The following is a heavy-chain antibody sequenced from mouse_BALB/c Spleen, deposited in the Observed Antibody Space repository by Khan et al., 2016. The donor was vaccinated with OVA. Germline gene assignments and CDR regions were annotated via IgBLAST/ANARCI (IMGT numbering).Heavy chain of an antibody. CDR1: GFAFSTYD. D-gene: IGHD3-2*01. J-gene: IGHJ3*01. V-gene: IGHV5-9*02. CDR2: ISSSGTYT. CDR3: ARDQRARATLRVAC. Sequence: EVELVESGGGLVKPGGSLKLSCAASGFAFSTYDMSWVRQTPEKRLEWVATISSSGTYTYYSVSVKGRFTISRDNARNTLYLQMSSLRSEDTALYYCARDQRARATLRVACWGQGTLVTVSA.